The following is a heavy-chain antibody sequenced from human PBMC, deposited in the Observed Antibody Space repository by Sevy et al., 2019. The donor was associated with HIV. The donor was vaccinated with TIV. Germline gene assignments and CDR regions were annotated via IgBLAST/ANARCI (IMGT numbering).Heavy chain of an antibody. CDR2: MNPHTGNA. CDR1: GFPFRNYD. D-gene: IGHD3-10*01. V-gene: IGHV1-8*01. J-gene: IGHJ4*02. Sequence: ASVKVSCKTSGFPFRNYDINWLRQGTGQGLEWMGWMNPHTGNAGYSQKFQGRVTITRNTSITTAYVELSSLGSEDTAVYYCTRGLIGYYHGSTAHFYFDSWGQGTLVTVSS. CDR3: TRGLIGYYHGSTAHFYFDS.